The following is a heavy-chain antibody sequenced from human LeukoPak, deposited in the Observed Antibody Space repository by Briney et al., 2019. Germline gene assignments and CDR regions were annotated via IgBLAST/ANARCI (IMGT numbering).Heavy chain of an antibody. V-gene: IGHV1-18*01. D-gene: IGHD6-13*01. CDR2: IGTKSGNT. CDR3: ARAGAAAGRSDY. J-gene: IGHJ4*02. Sequence: ASVTVSCTATGYTFTSSGITWVRQAPGQGLEWMGWIGTKSGNTNYAQKFQGRVTMMTDTSTGTAYMELRSLRSDDSAVYYCARAGAAAGRSDYWGQGTPVTVSS. CDR1: GYTFTSSG.